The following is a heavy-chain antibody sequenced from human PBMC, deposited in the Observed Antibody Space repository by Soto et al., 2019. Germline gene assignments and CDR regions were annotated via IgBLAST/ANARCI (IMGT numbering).Heavy chain of an antibody. CDR3: ARAPIAADNPFDY. CDR1: GFTFSSYW. CDR2: IKQDGSEK. J-gene: IGHJ4*02. D-gene: IGHD6-13*01. Sequence: GGSLRLSCAASGFTFSSYWMSWVRQAPGKGLEWVANIKQDGSEKYYVDSVKGRFTISRDNAKNSLYLQMNSLRAEDTAVYYCARAPIAADNPFDYWGQGTLVTVSS. V-gene: IGHV3-7*05.